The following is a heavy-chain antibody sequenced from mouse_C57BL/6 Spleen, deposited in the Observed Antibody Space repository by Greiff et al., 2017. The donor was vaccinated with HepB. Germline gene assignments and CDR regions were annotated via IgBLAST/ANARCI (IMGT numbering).Heavy chain of an antibody. CDR3: ARREYGSSYYAMDY. J-gene: IGHJ4*01. Sequence: EVMLVESGGGLVKPGGSLKLSCAASGFTFSDYGMHWVRQAPEKGLEWVAYISSGSSTIYYADTVKGRFTISRDNAKNTLFLQMTSLRSEDTAMYYCARREYGSSYYAMDYWGQGTSVTVSS. D-gene: IGHD1-1*01. CDR2: ISSGSSTI. CDR1: GFTFSDYG. V-gene: IGHV5-17*01.